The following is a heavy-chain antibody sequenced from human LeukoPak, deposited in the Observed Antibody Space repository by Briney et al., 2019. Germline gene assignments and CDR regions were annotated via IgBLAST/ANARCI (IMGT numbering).Heavy chain of an antibody. CDR1: GGSIRSYY. Sequence: PSETLSLTCTASGGSIRSYYWSWIRQPPGKGLEWIGYIHYSGSTNYNPSLKSRVTISVDTPKNQFSLKLSSVTAADTAVYYCASYNYGYYFDHWGQGTLVTVSS. J-gene: IGHJ4*02. CDR3: ASYNYGYYFDH. V-gene: IGHV4-59*01. CDR2: IHYSGST. D-gene: IGHD5-18*01.